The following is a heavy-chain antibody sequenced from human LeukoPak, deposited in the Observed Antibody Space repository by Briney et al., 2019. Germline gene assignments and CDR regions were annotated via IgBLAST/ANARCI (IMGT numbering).Heavy chain of an antibody. CDR3: ARESHYDILTGYPHDAFDI. CDR2: ISSSGSTI. Sequence: GGSLRLSCAASGFTFSSYEMNWVRQAPGKGLEWVSYISSSGSTIYYADSVKGRFTISRDNAKNSLYLQMNSLRAEDTAVYYCARESHYDILTGYPHDAFDIWGQGTMVTVSS. V-gene: IGHV3-48*03. CDR1: GFTFSSYE. J-gene: IGHJ3*02. D-gene: IGHD3-9*01.